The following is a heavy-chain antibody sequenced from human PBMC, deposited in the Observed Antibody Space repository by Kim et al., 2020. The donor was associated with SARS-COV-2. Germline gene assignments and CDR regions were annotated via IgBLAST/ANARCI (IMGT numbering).Heavy chain of an antibody. CDR2: INVANGDT. CDR1: GFTFTTYA. Sequence: ASVKVSCTASGFTFTTYAIHWVRQAPGQRLEWMGWINVANGDTKYSQQFQGRVTITRDTYASTAYMNLSSLRSGDTAVYYCARSYYDLLTGYYRPHHHFDYWGQGTLVTVSS. V-gene: IGHV1-3*01. CDR3: ARSYYDLLTGYYRPHHHFDY. D-gene: IGHD3-9*01. J-gene: IGHJ4*02.